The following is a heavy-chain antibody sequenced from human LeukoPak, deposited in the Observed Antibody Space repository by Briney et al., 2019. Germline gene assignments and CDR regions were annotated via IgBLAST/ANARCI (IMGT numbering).Heavy chain of an antibody. J-gene: IGHJ5*02. V-gene: IGHV1-69*05. D-gene: IGHD3-3*01. CDR2: IIPIFGTA. Sequence: GASVKVSRKASGGTFSSYAISWMRQAPGQGLEWMEGIIPIFGTANYAQKFQGRVTITTDESTSTAYMELSSLRSEDTAVYYCASAVYYDFWSGYYDNWFDPWGQGTLVTVSS. CDR3: ASAVYYDFWSGYYDNWFDP. CDR1: GGTFSSYA.